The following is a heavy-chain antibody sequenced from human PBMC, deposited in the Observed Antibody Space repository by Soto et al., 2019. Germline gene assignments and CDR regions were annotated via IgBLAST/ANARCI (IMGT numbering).Heavy chain of an antibody. CDR2: IYYTGRT. D-gene: IGHD2-2*01. V-gene: IGHV4-31*02. CDR3: TRSHVPAGTGGWFDP. J-gene: IGHJ5*02. Sequence: WTWLRQHPGKGLEWIGYIYYTGRTYSHPSLKSRVTISIDTSQNQFSLQLSSVTAADTAVYYCTRSHVPAGTGGWFDPWGQGTLVTVSS.